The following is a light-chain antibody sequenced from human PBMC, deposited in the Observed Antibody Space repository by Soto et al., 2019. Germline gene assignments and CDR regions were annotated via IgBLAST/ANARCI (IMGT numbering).Light chain of an antibody. CDR2: GAS. J-gene: IGKJ5*01. CDR1: QNVNSN. CDR3: QQYGSSPIT. Sequence: EIVMTQSPATLSVSPGERATLSCRASQNVNSNLVWYQQKPGQAPRLLIYGASSRATGIPDRFSGSGSGTDFTLTISRLEPEDGEVYDCQQYGSSPITFGQGTRLEIK. V-gene: IGKV3-20*01.